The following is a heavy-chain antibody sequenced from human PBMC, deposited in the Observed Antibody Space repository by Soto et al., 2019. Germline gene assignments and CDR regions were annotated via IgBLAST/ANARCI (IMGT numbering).Heavy chain of an antibody. J-gene: IGHJ4*02. D-gene: IGHD4-17*01. Sequence: EVQLVESGGGLVQPGGSLRLSCAASGFTFSSYWMHWVRQAPGKGLVWVSRIKSDGSSTSYADSVKGQFTISRDNAKNTLYLQMNSLRAEDTAVYYCVRDDYGDYAFDYWGQGTLVTVSS. CDR2: IKSDGSST. CDR3: VRDDYGDYAFDY. CDR1: GFTFSSYW. V-gene: IGHV3-74*01.